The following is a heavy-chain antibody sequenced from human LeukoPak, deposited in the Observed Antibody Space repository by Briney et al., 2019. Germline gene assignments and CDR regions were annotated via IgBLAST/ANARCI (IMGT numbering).Heavy chain of an antibody. D-gene: IGHD3-10*01. CDR3: AKLWFGELNFFDY. J-gene: IGHJ4*02. V-gene: IGHV3-23*01. CDR1: GLTFSDYA. Sequence: GGSLRLSCAASGLTFSDYAMNWVRQAPGKGLEWVSSISGSDDTTYYADSVKGRFTISRDNSKNTLYLQMNSLRVDDTAAYYCAKLWFGELNFFDYWGQGTLVTVSS. CDR2: ISGSDDTT.